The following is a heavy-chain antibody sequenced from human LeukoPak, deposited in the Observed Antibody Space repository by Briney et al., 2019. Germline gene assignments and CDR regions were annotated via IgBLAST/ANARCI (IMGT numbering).Heavy chain of an antibody. Sequence: PGGSLRLSCAASGFTFSSYAMNWVRQAPGKGLEWVSTFSGSGYTTYYADSVKGRFAISTDNAKITLYPQIDSRRAEDTAVYYCAKSYSSGSFGLYFDSWGQGTLVTVPS. V-gene: IGHV3-23*01. CDR1: GFTFSSYA. CDR2: FSGSGYTT. J-gene: IGHJ4*02. CDR3: AKSYSSGSFGLYFDS. D-gene: IGHD6-19*01.